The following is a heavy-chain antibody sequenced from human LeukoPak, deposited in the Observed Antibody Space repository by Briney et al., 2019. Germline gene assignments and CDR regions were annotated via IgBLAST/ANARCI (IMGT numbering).Heavy chain of an antibody. Sequence: SVKVSCKASGGTFSSYAISWVRQAPGQGLEWMGRIIPIFGTANYAQKFQGRVTITTDESTSTAYMELSSLRSEDTAVYYCAREPAGPLEPRSRRAFDIWGQGTMVTVSS. CDR3: AREPAGPLEPRSRRAFDI. D-gene: IGHD1-1*01. J-gene: IGHJ3*02. V-gene: IGHV1-69*05. CDR2: IIPIFGTA. CDR1: GGTFSSYA.